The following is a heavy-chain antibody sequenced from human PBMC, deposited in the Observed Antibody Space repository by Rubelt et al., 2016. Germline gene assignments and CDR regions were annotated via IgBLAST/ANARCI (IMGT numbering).Heavy chain of an antibody. CDR3: AGGDIVVVPAARIDY. D-gene: IGHD2-2*01. J-gene: IGHJ4*02. Sequence: GLEWVSVIYSGGSTYYADSVKGRFTISRDNSKNTLYLQMNSLRAEDTAVYYCAGGDIVVVPAARIDYWGQGTLVTVSS. V-gene: IGHV3-66*01. CDR2: IYSGGST.